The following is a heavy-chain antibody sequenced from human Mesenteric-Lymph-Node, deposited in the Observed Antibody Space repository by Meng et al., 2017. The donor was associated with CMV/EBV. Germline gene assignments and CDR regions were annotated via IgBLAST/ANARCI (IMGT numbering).Heavy chain of an antibody. D-gene: IGHD6-19*01. V-gene: IGHV3-21*01. J-gene: IGHJ4*02. CDR1: GFTFSSYS. CDR2: ISSSSSYI. CDR3: ARGLMGPRAGYLDY. Sequence: GESLKISCAASGFTFSSYSMNWVRQAPGKGLEWVSSISSSSSYIYYADSVKGRFTISRDNAKNSLYLQMNSLKPEDTAVYYCARGLMGPRAGYLDYWGQGTLVTVSS.